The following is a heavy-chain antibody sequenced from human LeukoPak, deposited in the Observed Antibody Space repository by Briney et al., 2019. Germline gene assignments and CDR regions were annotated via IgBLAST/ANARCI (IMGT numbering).Heavy chain of an antibody. CDR2: ISYIGST. Sequence: PSETLSLTCAVSDDSFSSHYWTWIRQPPGKGLEWIGYISYIGSTNYNPSLKSRVTISIDTSKNQFSLKLSSVTAADTAVYYGARDLVTVTTGFDIWGQGTMVSVSS. V-gene: IGHV4-59*11. CDR3: ARDLVTVTTGFDI. CDR1: DDSFSSHY. J-gene: IGHJ3*02. D-gene: IGHD4-17*01.